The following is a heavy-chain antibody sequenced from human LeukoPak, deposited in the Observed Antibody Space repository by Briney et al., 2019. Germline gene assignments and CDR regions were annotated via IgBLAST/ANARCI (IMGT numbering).Heavy chain of an antibody. D-gene: IGHD7-27*01. Sequence: GGSLRLSCTASTFTFSNSDMSWFRQPPGKGLEWVSVISGSGDTTSYADSVKGRFTISRDNPKNTLYLQMRSVRVEDTAVYYCAKDQNWEGAYWGQGTLVTVSS. CDR1: TFTFSNSD. J-gene: IGHJ4*02. V-gene: IGHV3-23*01. CDR2: ISGSGDTT. CDR3: AKDQNWEGAY.